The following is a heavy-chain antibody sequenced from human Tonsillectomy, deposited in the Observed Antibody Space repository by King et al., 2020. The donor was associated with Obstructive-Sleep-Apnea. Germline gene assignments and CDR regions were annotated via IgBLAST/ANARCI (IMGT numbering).Heavy chain of an antibody. D-gene: IGHD6-19*01. V-gene: IGHV1-2*02. J-gene: IGHJ5*02. CDR2: INPDSGGT. Sequence: QLVQSGAEVKKPGASVKVSCKASGYTFTGNYIHWVRQAPGQGLEWMGWINPDSGGTKYVQKFQGRVTMTSDTSISTGYMELSRLRSDDTAVYYCARGSGGWHVGRWFDPWGQGTLVTVSS. CDR1: GYTFTGNY. CDR3: ARGSGGWHVGRWFDP.